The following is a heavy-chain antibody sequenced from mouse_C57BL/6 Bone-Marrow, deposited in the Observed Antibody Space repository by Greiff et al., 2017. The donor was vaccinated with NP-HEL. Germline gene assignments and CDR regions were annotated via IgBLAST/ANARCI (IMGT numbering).Heavy chain of an antibody. Sequence: QVQLQQSGAELVRPGASVTLSCKASGYTFTDYEMHWVKQTPVHGLEWIGAIDPETGGTAYNQKFKGKAILTADKSSSTAYVELRSLTSEDSAVYYCTRLDGYYTFYYAMDYWGQGTSVTVSS. V-gene: IGHV1-15*01. CDR2: IDPETGGT. D-gene: IGHD2-3*01. CDR3: TRLDGYYTFYYAMDY. J-gene: IGHJ4*01. CDR1: GYTFTDYE.